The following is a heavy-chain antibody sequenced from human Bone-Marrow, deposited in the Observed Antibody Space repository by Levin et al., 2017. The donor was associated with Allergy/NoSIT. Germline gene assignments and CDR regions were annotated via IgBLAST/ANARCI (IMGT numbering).Heavy chain of an antibody. J-gene: IGHJ4*02. CDR3: AKGQCSSTSCNFDY. CDR2: VSGSAFST. V-gene: IGHV3-23*01. CDR1: GFTFSTYA. Sequence: PGESLKISCAASGFTFSTYAMSWVRQAPGKGLEWVSTVSGSAFSTYYADSVKGRFTISRDNSKNTLYLQMNSLRAEDTAVFYCAKGQCSSTSCNFDYWGQGTLVTVSS. D-gene: IGHD2-2*01.